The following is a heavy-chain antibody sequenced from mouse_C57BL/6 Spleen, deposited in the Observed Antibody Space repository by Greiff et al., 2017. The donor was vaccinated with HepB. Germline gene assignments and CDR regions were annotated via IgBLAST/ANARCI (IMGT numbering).Heavy chain of an antibody. CDR1: GYTFTSYW. Sequence: QVQLKQSGAELVKPGASVKMSCKASGYTFTSYWITLVKQRPGQGLEWIGDIYPGSGSTNYNEKFKSKATLTVDTSSSTAYMQLSSLTSEDSAVYYCARYNYDYPFDYWGQGTTLTVSS. CDR3: ARYNYDYPFDY. V-gene: IGHV1-55*01. J-gene: IGHJ2*01. D-gene: IGHD2-4*01. CDR2: IYPGSGST.